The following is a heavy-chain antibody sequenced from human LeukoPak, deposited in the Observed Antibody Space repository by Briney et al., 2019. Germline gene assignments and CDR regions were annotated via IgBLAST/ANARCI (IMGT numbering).Heavy chain of an antibody. Sequence: GGSLRLSCAASGFTFNTYGMHWVRQAPGKGLEWVAIMWYDGSNEYYADSVKGRFTIFRENSKNTLYLQMNSLRAEDTAVYYCASLRGTTAYYFDYWGQGTLVTVSS. CDR2: MWYDGSNE. J-gene: IGHJ4*02. CDR3: ASLRGTTAYYFDY. D-gene: IGHD4-11*01. CDR1: GFTFNTYG. V-gene: IGHV3-33*01.